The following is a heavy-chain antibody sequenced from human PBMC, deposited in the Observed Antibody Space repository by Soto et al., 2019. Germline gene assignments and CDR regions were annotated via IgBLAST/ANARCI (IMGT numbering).Heavy chain of an antibody. J-gene: IGHJ4*02. CDR2: LYWNDDK. CDR3: AHKEYGETWGY. CDR1: GFSLSTSGVG. V-gene: IGHV2-5*01. Sequence: SGPTLVKPTQTLTLTCTFSGFSLSTSGVGVGWIRQPPGKALEWLAVLYWNDDKRYSPSLKSRLTITQDTSKIHVVLLMINMDPDDTGTYYCAHKEYGETWGYWGQGTLVTVSS. D-gene: IGHD4-17*01.